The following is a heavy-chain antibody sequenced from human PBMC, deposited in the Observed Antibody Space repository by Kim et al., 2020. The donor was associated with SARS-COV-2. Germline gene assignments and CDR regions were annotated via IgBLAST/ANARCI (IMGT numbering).Heavy chain of an antibody. CDR2: IWSNGLKA. V-gene: IGHV3-23*01. D-gene: IGHD3-22*01. Sequence: GGSLRLSCAASGFTFDNYAMNWVRQAPGKGLEWVSLIWSNGLKAYYTDSVKGRFTISRDNSKNMLYLQMNSLRAEDTAVNYCGAGRSMISPDSRYVAYWG. J-gene: IGHJ4*01. CDR1: GFTFDNYA. CDR3: GAGRSMISPDSRYVAY.